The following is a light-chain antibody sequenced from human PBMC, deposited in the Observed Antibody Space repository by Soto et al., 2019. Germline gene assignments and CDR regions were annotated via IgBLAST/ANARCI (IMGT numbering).Light chain of an antibody. V-gene: IGLV4-69*01. Sequence: QPVLTQSPSASASLGASVKLTCTLSSGHSNYALAWHQQQPEKGPRYLMKLNSDGSHSKGDGIPDRFAGSSSGAERYLTISSLQSEDEADYYCQTWGTGTPWVFGGGTKLTVL. CDR3: QTWGTGTPWV. J-gene: IGLJ3*02. CDR2: LNSDGSH. CDR1: SGHSNYA.